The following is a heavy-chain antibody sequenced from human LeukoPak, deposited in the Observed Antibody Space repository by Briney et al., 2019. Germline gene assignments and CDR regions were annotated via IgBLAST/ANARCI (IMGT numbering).Heavy chain of an antibody. Sequence: SETLSLTCTVSGGSITSYYWSWIRQPPGKGLEWIGYVHYSGRANYNPSLKSRVTVSLDTSKNQISLKLSSVTAADTAVYYCAAGGGNTIFGVVTLKPFDIWGQGTMVAVSS. J-gene: IGHJ3*02. CDR1: GGSITSYY. CDR2: VHYSGRA. D-gene: IGHD3-3*01. CDR3: AAGGGNTIFGVVTLKPFDI. V-gene: IGHV4-59*01.